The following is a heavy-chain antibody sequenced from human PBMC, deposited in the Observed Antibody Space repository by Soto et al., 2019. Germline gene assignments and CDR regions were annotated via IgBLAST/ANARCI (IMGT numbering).Heavy chain of an antibody. CDR2: ISGSGGST. J-gene: IGHJ5*02. V-gene: IGHV3-23*01. D-gene: IGHD6-13*01. CDR1: GFTFSSYA. Sequence: EVQLLESGGGLVQPGGSLRLSCAASGFTFSSYAMSWVRQAPGKGLEWVSAISGSGGSTYYADSVKGRFTISRDNSKNTLYPQMNSLRAEDTAVYYCAKEGDSSSWYLGWFHPWGQGTLVTVSS. CDR3: AKEGDSSSWYLGWFHP.